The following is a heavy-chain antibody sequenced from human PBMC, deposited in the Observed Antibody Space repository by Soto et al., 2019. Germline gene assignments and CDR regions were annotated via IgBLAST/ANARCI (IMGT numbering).Heavy chain of an antibody. Sequence: ASVKVSCKASGYTFTSYYVQWVRQAPGQGLEWMGIINPSGGDTSYAQKFQGRVTMTRDTSTSTVYMELSSLRSEDTAMYYCARERWELRSFDFWGQGTLVSVSS. J-gene: IGHJ4*02. CDR1: GYTFTSYY. CDR3: ARERWELRSFDF. V-gene: IGHV1-46*01. D-gene: IGHD1-26*01. CDR2: INPSGGDT.